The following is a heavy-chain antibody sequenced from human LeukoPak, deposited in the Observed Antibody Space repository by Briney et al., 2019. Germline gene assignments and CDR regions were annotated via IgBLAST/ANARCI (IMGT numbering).Heavy chain of an antibody. D-gene: IGHD1-26*01. J-gene: IGHJ4*02. V-gene: IGHV3-30*04. CDR2: ISYDGSNK. CDR3: AGSGSYFDY. CDR1: GFTFSSYA. Sequence: GGSLRLSCAASGFTFSSYAMHWVRQAPGKGLEWVAVISYDGSNKYYADSVKGRFTISRDNSKNTLYLQMNSLRAEDTAVYHCAGSGSYFDYWGQGTLVTVSS.